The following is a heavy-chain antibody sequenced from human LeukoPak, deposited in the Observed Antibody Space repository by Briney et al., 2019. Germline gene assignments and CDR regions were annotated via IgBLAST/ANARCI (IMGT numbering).Heavy chain of an antibody. CDR2: IYYSGST. V-gene: IGHV4-31*03. J-gene: IGHJ2*01. CDR1: GGSISSSSYY. D-gene: IGHD4-23*01. Sequence: NPSETLSLTCTVSGGSISSSSYYWSWIRQHPGKGLEWIGYIYYSGSTYYNPSLKSRVTLSVDTSKNQFSLKLSSVTAADTAVYYCARDGADYGGNPVRYWYFDLWGRGTLVTVSS. CDR3: ARDGADYGGNPVRYWYFDL.